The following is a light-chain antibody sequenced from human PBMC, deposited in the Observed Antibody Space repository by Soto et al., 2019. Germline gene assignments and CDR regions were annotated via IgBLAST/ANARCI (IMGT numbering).Light chain of an antibody. CDR3: QQYSDWPLT. V-gene: IGKV3D-15*01. Sequence: EIVMTQSPATLAVSPGARATLSCRPSQTIHSNFAWYQQRPGQAPRPRIYAASTRATGIPARFSGNGFGTEFTLTISSLQSEDFAVYYWQQYSDWPLTFGGGTKVEIK. J-gene: IGKJ4*01. CDR2: AAS. CDR1: QTIHSN.